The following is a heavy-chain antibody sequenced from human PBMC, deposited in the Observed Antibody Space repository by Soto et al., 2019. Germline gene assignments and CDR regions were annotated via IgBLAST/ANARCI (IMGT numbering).Heavy chain of an antibody. CDR2: IYYSGST. V-gene: IGHV4-31*03. CDR1: GGSISSGGYY. CDR3: ARASYHCSGGSCYLFDY. D-gene: IGHD2-15*01. Sequence: LSLTCSVSGGSISSGGYYWSWIRQHPGKGLEWIGYIYYSGSTYYNPSLKSRVTISVDTSKNQFSLKLSSVTAADTAVYYCARASYHCSGGSCYLFDYWGQGTLVTVSS. J-gene: IGHJ4*02.